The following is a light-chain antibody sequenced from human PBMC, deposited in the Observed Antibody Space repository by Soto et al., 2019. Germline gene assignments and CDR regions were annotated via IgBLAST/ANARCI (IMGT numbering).Light chain of an antibody. CDR1: QSISSW. V-gene: IGKV1-5*03. Sequence: DIPMTQSPSTLSAAVGDRVTITCRASQSISSWLAWYQQKPGKAPKLLIYKASSLESGVPSRVSGSGSGTEFTLTISSLQPDDFATYYCQQYNSYPLTFGGGTKVEVK. CDR2: KAS. CDR3: QQYNSYPLT. J-gene: IGKJ4*01.